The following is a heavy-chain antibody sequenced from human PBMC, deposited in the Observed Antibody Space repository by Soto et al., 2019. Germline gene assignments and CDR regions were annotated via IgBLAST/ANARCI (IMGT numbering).Heavy chain of an antibody. CDR1: GFTLSSSW. CDR2: VSGDGSST. CDR3: ARVNSERGTNWFDP. Sequence: VGSLRLSCAASGFTLSSSWMHWVRQAPGKGLVWVSRVSGDGSSTNYADSVKGRFTISRDNAKNTLYLQMNSLRAEDAAVYYCARVNSERGTNWFDPWGQGTLVTVSS. D-gene: IGHD1-7*01. V-gene: IGHV3-74*01. J-gene: IGHJ5*02.